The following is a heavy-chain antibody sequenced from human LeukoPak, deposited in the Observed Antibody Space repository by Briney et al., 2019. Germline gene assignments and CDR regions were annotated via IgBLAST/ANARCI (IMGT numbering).Heavy chain of an antibody. D-gene: IGHD6-19*01. J-gene: IGHJ4*02. V-gene: IGHV3-74*01. CDR3: ARADSSGWYPVY. CDR1: GFTFSSYW. Sequence: GGSLRLSCAASGFTFSSYWMHWVRQAPGKGLVWVSRINTDGGSTTYADSVKGRFTISRDNSKNTLYLQMNSLRAEDTAMYYCARADSSGWYPVYWGQGTLVTVSS. CDR2: INTDGGST.